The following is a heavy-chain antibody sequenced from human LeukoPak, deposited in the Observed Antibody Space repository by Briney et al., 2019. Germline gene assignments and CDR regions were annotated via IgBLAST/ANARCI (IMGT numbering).Heavy chain of an antibody. CDR1: GYTFTSYA. CDR3: ARDQRAWKYAGYFDQ. CDR2: ISRYNGNT. D-gene: IGHD1-1*01. J-gene: IGHJ4*02. Sequence: GAAVKVSCKTAGYTFTSYAISWMRQAPGQGLELMGWISRYNGNTNYSQERQGRVTMTTDTSTSTAYMELRSLSSADTAVYYCARDQRAWKYAGYFDQWGQGTLASVSS. V-gene: IGHV1-18*01.